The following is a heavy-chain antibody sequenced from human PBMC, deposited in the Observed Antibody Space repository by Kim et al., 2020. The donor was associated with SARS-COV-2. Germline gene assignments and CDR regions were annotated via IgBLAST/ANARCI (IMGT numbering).Heavy chain of an antibody. CDR2: IWYDGSNK. CDR1: GFTFSSYG. CDR3: AKGNGYSSSWYLTH. D-gene: IGHD6-13*01. Sequence: GGSLRLSCAASGFTFSSYGMHWVRQAPGKGLEWVAVIWYDGSNKYYADPVKGRFTISRDNSKNTLYLQMNSLRAEDTAVYYCAKGNGYSSSWYLTHWGQGTLVTVSS. V-gene: IGHV3-33*06. J-gene: IGHJ4*02.